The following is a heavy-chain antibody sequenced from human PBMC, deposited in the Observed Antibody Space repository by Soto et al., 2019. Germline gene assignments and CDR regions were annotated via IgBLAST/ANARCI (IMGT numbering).Heavy chain of an antibody. J-gene: IGHJ4*02. CDR1: GFTFASYA. CDR3: AKDSHGVAATDH. CDR2: ISASGGGS. V-gene: IGHV3-23*01. D-gene: IGHD6-19*01. Sequence: EVQLLESGGGLVQPGGSLRLSCAASGFTFASYAMTWVRQAPGKGLEWVSAISASGGGSYYADSVRGRFTISRDNSKNTLYLHLNSLRAEDTATYYCAKDSHGVAATDHWGLGTLVTVSS.